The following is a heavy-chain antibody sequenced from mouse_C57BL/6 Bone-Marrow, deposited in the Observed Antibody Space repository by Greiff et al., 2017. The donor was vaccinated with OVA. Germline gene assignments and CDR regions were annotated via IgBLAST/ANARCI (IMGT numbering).Heavy chain of an antibody. CDR3: EEGGFY. V-gene: IGHV1-81*01. Sequence: QVQLQQSGAELARPGASVKLSCKASGYTFTSSGISWVKQRTGQGLEWIGEIYPRSGNTYYNEKFKGKATLTADKSSSTAYMELRSLTSEDSAVYFCEEGGFYWGQGTLVTVSA. J-gene: IGHJ3*01. D-gene: IGHD3-1*01. CDR1: GYTFTSSG. CDR2: IYPRSGNT.